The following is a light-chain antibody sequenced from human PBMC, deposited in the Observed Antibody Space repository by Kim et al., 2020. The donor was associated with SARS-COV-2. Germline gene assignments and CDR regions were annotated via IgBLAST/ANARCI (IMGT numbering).Light chain of an antibody. CDR3: QQYNDWPPLT. CDR1: QSVTNN. V-gene: IGKV3-15*01. CDR2: GAS. J-gene: IGKJ4*01. Sequence: YPGESATLSCRASQSVTNNLAWYQQKPGLAPRLLIYGASTRATGVPARFSGSGSGTEFTLTISSLQSEDFALYYCQQYNDWPPLTFGGGTRVDIK.